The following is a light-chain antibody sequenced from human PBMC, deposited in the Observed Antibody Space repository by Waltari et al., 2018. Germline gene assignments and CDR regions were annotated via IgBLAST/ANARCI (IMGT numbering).Light chain of an antibody. V-gene: IGKV1-39*01. CDR3: HQSYSPLNS. CDR2: AAS. CDR1: QTISHY. J-gene: IGKJ2*01. Sequence: DIRMTQSPSSLSAFLGDRVTISCRSSQTISHYLNWYQQKPGKAPKLLIFAASTLQSGVPSRFTGAGSGTNFTLTISSLQPEDFVTYYCHQSYSPLNSFGQGTKLEIK.